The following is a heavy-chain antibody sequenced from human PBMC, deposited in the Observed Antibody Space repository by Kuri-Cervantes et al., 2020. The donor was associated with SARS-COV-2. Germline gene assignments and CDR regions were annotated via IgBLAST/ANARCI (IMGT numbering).Heavy chain of an antibody. V-gene: IGHV3-30*02. CDR1: GFTFRTYG. Sequence: GESLKISCAVSGFTFRTYGMYWVRQAPGKGLEWVAFIPRDGTKKYYIESVEGRFTISRDNAKNTLSLQMNSLRTQDTAVHFCARRTYGYIVDYWGQGTLVTVSS. CDR3: ARRTYGYIVDY. D-gene: IGHD5-18*01. CDR2: IPRDGTKK. J-gene: IGHJ4*02.